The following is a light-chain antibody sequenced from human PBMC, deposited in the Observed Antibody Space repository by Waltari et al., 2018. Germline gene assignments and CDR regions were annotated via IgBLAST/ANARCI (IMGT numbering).Light chain of an antibody. CDR1: QGASIW. V-gene: IGKV1-12*01. Sequence: DIQMTQSPSSVSASVGDRVTITCGASQGASIWLGWYQQKPGKAPKLLIYGASGLQRGVPSRFSGSGSGTDFTLTISSLQPEDFATYYCQQANSFPTFGGGTKVE. CDR3: QQANSFPT. J-gene: IGKJ4*01. CDR2: GAS.